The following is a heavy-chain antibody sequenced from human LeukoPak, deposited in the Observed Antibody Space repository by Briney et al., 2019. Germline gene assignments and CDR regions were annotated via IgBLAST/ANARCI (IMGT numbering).Heavy chain of an antibody. V-gene: IGHV4-31*03. J-gene: IGHJ6*04. Sequence: SETLSPTCTVSGGSISSGGYFWSWIRQHPGKGLEWIGYIYDSGSTYYNPSLKSRVTISVDTSKNQFSLKLSSVTAADTAVYYCARDLPAPAPYYYYGMDVWGKGTTVTVSS. CDR3: ARDLPAPAPYYYYGMDV. CDR2: IYDSGST. CDR1: GGSISSGGYF. D-gene: IGHD2-2*01.